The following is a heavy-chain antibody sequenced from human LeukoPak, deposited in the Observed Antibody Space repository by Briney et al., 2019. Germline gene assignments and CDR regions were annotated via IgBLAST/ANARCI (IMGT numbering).Heavy chain of an antibody. CDR1: GYSISSGYY. CDR3: ARARVGATSDDALDI. CDR2: IYHSGST. Sequence: SETLSLTCAVSGYSISSGYYWGWIRQPPGKGLEWIGSIYHSGSTYYNPSLKSRVTISVDTSKNQFSLKLTSVTAADTAVYYCARARVGATSDDALDIWGQGTMVTVSS. J-gene: IGHJ3*02. D-gene: IGHD1-26*01. V-gene: IGHV4-38-2*01.